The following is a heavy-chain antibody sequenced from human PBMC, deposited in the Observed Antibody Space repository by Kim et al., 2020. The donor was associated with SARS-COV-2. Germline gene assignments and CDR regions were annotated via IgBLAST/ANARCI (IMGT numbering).Heavy chain of an antibody. CDR1: GGSISNYY. V-gene: IGHV4-59*08. CDR2: IYYSGST. J-gene: IGHJ4*01. CDR3: ARYPGIAGAPPVH. D-gene: IGHD6-13*01. Sequence: SETLSLTCTVSGGSISNYYWSWIRQSPGEGLEWIGYIYYSGSTNYNPSLKSRVTMSVDTSKNQFSLKLSSVTAADTAVYYCARYPGIAGAPPVHWGHGTLVTVSS.